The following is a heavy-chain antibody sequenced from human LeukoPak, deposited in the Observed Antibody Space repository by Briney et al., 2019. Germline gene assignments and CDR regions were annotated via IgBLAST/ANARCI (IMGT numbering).Heavy chain of an antibody. J-gene: IGHJ4*02. Sequence: SVRVSCKASGYTFTSYDIYWVRQAPGQGLEWMGRIIPILGIANYAQKFQGRVTITADKSTSTAYMELSSLRSEDTAVYYCARSMIVVVSQFDYWGQGTLVTVPS. CDR1: GYTFTSYD. V-gene: IGHV1-69*04. CDR3: ARSMIVVVSQFDY. D-gene: IGHD3-22*01. CDR2: IIPILGIA.